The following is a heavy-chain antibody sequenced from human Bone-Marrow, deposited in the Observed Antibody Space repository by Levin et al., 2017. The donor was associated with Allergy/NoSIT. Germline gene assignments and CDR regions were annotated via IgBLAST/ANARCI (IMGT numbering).Heavy chain of an antibody. CDR1: GFTFSGYW. Sequence: GESLKISCAASGFTFSGYWMTWVRQAPGKGLEWVGNIKQDGSATYYVDSVKGRFTISRDNAKSSLYLQMNSLGAEDTAVYFCARDYYASGSHDYWGQGTLVTVSS. CDR3: ARDYYASGSHDY. CDR2: IKQDGSAT. J-gene: IGHJ4*02. V-gene: IGHV3-7*04. D-gene: IGHD3-10*01.